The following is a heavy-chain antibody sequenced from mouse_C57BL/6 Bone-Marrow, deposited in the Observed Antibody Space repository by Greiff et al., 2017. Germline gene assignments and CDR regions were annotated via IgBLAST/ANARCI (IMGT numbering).Heavy chain of an antibody. CDR1: GFTFSSYA. CDR2: ISDGGSYT. V-gene: IGHV5-4*01. CDR3: ARSSYYYGSLFAY. J-gene: IGHJ3*01. D-gene: IGHD1-1*01. Sequence: EVQLVESGGGLVKPGGSLKLSCAASGFTFSSYAMSWVRQTPEKRLECVATISDGGSYTYYPDNVKGRFTISRDNAKNNLYLQMSHLKSEDTAMYYCARSSYYYGSLFAYWGQGTLVTVSA.